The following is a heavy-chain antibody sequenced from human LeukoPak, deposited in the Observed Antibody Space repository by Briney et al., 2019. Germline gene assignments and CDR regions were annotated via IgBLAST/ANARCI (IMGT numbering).Heavy chain of an antibody. V-gene: IGHV3-48*03. D-gene: IGHD4-17*01. Sequence: PGGSLRLFCVASGFSFSSFEMNWVRQAPGKGLEWLSYITNTGRTIYYADSVKGRFTISRDNAKNSLYLHMNSLRGDDTAIYYCARGGAYGMMGYWGQGTLVTVSS. CDR1: GFSFSSFE. CDR2: ITNTGRTI. J-gene: IGHJ4*02. CDR3: ARGGAYGMMGY.